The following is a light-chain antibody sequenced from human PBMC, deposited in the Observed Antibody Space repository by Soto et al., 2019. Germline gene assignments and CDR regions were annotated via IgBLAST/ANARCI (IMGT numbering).Light chain of an antibody. CDR2: SGS. Sequence: SLLSLAVTPVATASVSCRSSQSLLHTNGYNYYDWYLQKPGQLPQFLVYSGSNRVSEVLDRIRGSAAGKDFTLNISTVEAENVGVYHYMQPLQSWKFGQGTKVDIK. CDR1: QSLLHTNGYNY. V-gene: IGKV2-28*01. CDR3: MQPLQSWK. J-gene: IGKJ1*01.